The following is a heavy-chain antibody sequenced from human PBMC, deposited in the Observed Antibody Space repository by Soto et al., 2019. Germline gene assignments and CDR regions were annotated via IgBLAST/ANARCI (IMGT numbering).Heavy chain of an antibody. Sequence: VGTLRISCVASEFSCDSYAMNWIRQAPGKGLEWVSVISGGGTSTYYADSVKGRFTVSRDNSKNTMYPQMNSLSAEDTGVYYCAKERFVYDLLILYADALDVLYF. CDR1: EFSCDSYA. V-gene: IGHV3-23*01. D-gene: IGHD3-16*01. CDR2: ISGGGTST. J-gene: IGHJ2*01. CDR3: AKERFVYDLLILYADALDVLYF.